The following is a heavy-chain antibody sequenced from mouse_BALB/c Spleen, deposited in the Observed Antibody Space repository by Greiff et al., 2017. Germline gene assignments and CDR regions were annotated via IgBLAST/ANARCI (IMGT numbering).Heavy chain of an antibody. Sequence: QVQLKESGPGLVAPSQSLSITCTVSGFSLTSYGVHWVRQPPGKGLEWLGVIWSGGSTDYNAAFISRLSISKDNSKSQVFFKMNSLQANDTAIYYCARRGGNYAMDYWGQGTSVTVSS. CDR1: GFSLTSYG. V-gene: IGHV2-2*02. CDR3: ARRGGNYAMDY. J-gene: IGHJ4*01. D-gene: IGHD1-1*02. CDR2: IWSGGST.